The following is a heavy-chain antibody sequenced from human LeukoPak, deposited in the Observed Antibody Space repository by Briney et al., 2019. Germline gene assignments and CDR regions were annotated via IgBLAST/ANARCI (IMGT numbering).Heavy chain of an antibody. CDR2: ISGGGGTI. Sequence: GGSLRLSCAASGFPLSAYRMNWVRQAPGKGLKWVSFISGGGGTIYYADSVKGRFTISRDNAKNSLHLQMDSLRVEDTAVYYCARNQEIDYYDSSGFYWGVEYWGQGTLVTVSS. CDR1: GFPLSAYR. CDR3: ARNQEIDYYDSSGFYWGVEY. D-gene: IGHD3-22*01. J-gene: IGHJ4*02. V-gene: IGHV3-48*01.